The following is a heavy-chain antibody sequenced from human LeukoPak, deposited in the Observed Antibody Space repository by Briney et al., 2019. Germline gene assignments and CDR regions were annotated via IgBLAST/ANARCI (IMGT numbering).Heavy chain of an antibody. CDR1: GFTFSTYY. CDR3: ARDQGSSSYNPDAFDI. J-gene: IGHJ3*02. CDR2: ISSSSSTI. V-gene: IGHV3-48*04. D-gene: IGHD6-6*01. Sequence: AGGSLRLSCAASGFTFSTYYMNWVRQAPGKGLEWVSYISSSSSTIYYADSVKGRFTISRDNAKNSLYLQMNSLRAEDTAVYYCARDQGSSSYNPDAFDIWGQGTMVTVSS.